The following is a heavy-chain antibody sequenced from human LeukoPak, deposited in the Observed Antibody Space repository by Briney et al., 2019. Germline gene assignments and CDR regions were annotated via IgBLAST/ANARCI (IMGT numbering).Heavy chain of an antibody. CDR1: GYTFTGYY. CDR3: AKNLPAAGTDSYMDV. Sequence: ASVKVSCKASGYTFTGYYMHWVRQAPGQGLEWMGWINPNSGGTNYARKFQGRVTMTRDTSISTAYMELSRLRSDDTAIYYCAKNLPAAGTDSYMDVWGKGTTVIVSS. CDR2: INPNSGGT. J-gene: IGHJ6*03. V-gene: IGHV1-2*02. D-gene: IGHD6-13*01.